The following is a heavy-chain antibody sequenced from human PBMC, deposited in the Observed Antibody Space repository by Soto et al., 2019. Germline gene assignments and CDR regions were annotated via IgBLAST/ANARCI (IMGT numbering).Heavy chain of an antibody. CDR2: IIPIFGTA. Sequence: VKVSCKASGGTFSSYAISWVRQAPGQGLEWMGGIIPIFGTANYAQKFQGRVTITADESTSTAYMELSSLRSEDTAVYYCARDLGYCSGGSCHTPFDYWGQGTLVTVSS. CDR3: ARDLGYCSGGSCHTPFDY. CDR1: GGTFSSYA. J-gene: IGHJ4*02. V-gene: IGHV1-69*01. D-gene: IGHD2-15*01.